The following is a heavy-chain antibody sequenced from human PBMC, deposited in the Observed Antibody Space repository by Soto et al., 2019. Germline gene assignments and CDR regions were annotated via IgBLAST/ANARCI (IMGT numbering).Heavy chain of an antibody. Sequence: QVQLVQSGAEVKKPGASVKVSCKASGYTFTSYGISWVRQAPGQGLEWMGWISAYNGNTNYAQKLQGRVTMTTDTSTSPAYMELRSLRSDDTAVYYCARDIGDYYGSGSDTAFDYCGQGTLVTVSS. J-gene: IGHJ4*02. CDR1: GYTFTSYG. CDR3: ARDIGDYYGSGSDTAFDY. V-gene: IGHV1-18*01. CDR2: ISAYNGNT. D-gene: IGHD3-10*01.